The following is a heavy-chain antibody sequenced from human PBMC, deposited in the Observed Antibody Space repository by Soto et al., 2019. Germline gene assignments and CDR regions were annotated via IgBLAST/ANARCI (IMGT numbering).Heavy chain of an antibody. CDR3: ARGTIAAADWFDP. Sequence: PSETLSLTCTVSGGSISSGDYYWSWIRQPPGKGLEWVGYIYYSGSTNYNPSLKSRVTISVDTSKNQFSLKLSSVTAADTAVYYCARGTIAAADWFDPWGQGTLVTVSS. V-gene: IGHV4-61*08. CDR1: GGSISSGDYY. J-gene: IGHJ5*02. D-gene: IGHD6-13*01. CDR2: IYYSGST.